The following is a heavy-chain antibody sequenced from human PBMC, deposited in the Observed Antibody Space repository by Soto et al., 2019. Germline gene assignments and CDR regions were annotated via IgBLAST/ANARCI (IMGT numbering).Heavy chain of an antibody. D-gene: IGHD6-19*01. CDR2: IYYTGST. V-gene: IGHV4-39*01. Sequence: TLSLTFTVSSGSISSSIHYWGWIRQPPGKGLEWIATIYYTGSTYYNPSLKSRLTISVDTSRNQFSLKLTSVTAADTAMYYCARHGSGGWKLVASDIWGQGTMVTVSS. CDR3: ARHGSGGWKLVASDI. J-gene: IGHJ3*02. CDR1: SGSISSSIHY.